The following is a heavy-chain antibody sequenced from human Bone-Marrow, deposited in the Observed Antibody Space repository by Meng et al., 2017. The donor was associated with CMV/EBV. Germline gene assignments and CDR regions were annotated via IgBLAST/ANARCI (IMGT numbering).Heavy chain of an antibody. D-gene: IGHD3-3*01. V-gene: IGHV1-2*02. CDR3: ARDLFDYCMDV. J-gene: IGHJ6*02. CDR2: INPNSGGT. CDR1: GYTFTGYY. Sequence: ASVKVPCKASGYTFTGYYMHWVRQAPGQGLEWMGWINPNSGGTNYAQKFQGRVTMTRDTSISKAYMELSRMRSDDTAVYYFARDLFDYCMDVWGQGTTVTVSS.